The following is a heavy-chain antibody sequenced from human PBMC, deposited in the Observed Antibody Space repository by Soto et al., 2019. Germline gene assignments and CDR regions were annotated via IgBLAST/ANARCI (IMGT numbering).Heavy chain of an antibody. Sequence: GGSLRLSCAASGFTFSSYGMHWVRQAPGKGLEWVAVIWYDGSNKYYADSVKGRFTISRDNSKNTLYLQMNSLRAEDTAVYYCARDRGVGSLFVGYYGSGSYYNHFDYWGQGTLVTVSS. CDR1: GFTFSSYG. D-gene: IGHD3-10*01. J-gene: IGHJ4*02. CDR3: ARDRGVGSLFVGYYGSGSYYNHFDY. V-gene: IGHV3-33*01. CDR2: IWYDGSNK.